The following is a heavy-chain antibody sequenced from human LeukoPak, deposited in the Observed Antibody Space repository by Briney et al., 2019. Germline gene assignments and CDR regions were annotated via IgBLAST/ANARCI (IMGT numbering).Heavy chain of an antibody. Sequence: GGSLRLSCTASGFSFSTHGMYWVRQAPGKGLEWVAVMSYDGSKKYYAASVKGRFTISRDNSKNTLHLQMDSLGAEDTAVYYCANAKYGYWGQGTLVTVSS. V-gene: IGHV3-30*18. CDR1: GFSFSTHG. CDR2: MSYDGSKK. CDR3: ANAKYGY. J-gene: IGHJ4*02. D-gene: IGHD2-8*01.